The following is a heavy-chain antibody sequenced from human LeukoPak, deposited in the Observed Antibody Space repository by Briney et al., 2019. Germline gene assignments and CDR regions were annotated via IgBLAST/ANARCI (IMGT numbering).Heavy chain of an antibody. CDR3: ARADRTYYQGFYY. CDR1: GFTFSDYY. J-gene: IGHJ4*02. CDR2: ISSSGSTI. Sequence: GGSLRLPCAASGFTFSDYYMSWIRQAPGKGLEWVSYISSSGSTIYYADSVKGRFTISRDNAKNSLYLQMNSLRAEDTAVYYCARADRTYYQGFYYWGQGTLVTVSS. V-gene: IGHV3-11*01. D-gene: IGHD3-10*01.